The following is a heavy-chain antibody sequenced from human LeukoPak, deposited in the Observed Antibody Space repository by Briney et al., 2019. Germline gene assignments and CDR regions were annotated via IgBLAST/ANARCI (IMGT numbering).Heavy chain of an antibody. CDR3: ATAAPGDNPFDY. J-gene: IGHJ4*02. CDR1: GYTFTSYG. V-gene: IGHV1-18*01. D-gene: IGHD6-6*01. Sequence: ASVTVSCTASGYTFTSYGISWVRQAPGQGLEWMGWISAYNGNTNYAQKLQGRVTMTTDTSTSTAYMELRSLRSDDTAVYYCATAAPGDNPFDYWGQGTLVTVSS. CDR2: ISAYNGNT.